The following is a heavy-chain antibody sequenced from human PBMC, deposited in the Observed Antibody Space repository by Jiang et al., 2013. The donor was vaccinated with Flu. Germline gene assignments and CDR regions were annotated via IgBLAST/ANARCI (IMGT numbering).Heavy chain of an antibody. D-gene: IGHD5-18*01. CDR2: TYYRSKWSY. Sequence: QTLSLTCAVSEDSLFTTSVAWNWIRQSPSRGLEWLGRTYYRSKWSYDYAVSFKSRITVTPDTSRNEFSLQLNSMTPEDTAVYYCTRGKYTAFDYWGQGTLVTVSS. J-gene: IGHJ4*02. CDR3: TRGKYTAFDY. V-gene: IGHV6-1*01. CDR1: EDSLFTTSVA.